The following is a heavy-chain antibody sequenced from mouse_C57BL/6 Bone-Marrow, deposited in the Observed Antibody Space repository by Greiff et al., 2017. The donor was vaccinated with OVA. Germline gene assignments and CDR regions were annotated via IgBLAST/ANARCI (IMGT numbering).Heavy chain of an antibody. CDR2: IDPENGDT. Sequence: EVQLQQSGAELVRPGASVKLSCTVSGFNIKDDYMHWVKQRPEQGLEWIGWIDPENGDTEYASKFQGKATITADTSSNTAYLQLSSLTSEDTAVYYCTSYGYDYWGQGTTLTVSA. CDR1: GFNIKDDY. CDR3: TSYGYDY. V-gene: IGHV14-4*01. D-gene: IGHD2-2*01. J-gene: IGHJ2*01.